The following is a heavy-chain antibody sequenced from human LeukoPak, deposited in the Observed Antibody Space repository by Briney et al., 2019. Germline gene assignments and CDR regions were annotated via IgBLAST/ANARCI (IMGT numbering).Heavy chain of an antibody. V-gene: IGHV3-74*01. CDR3: ARFYDSSGYENSNDFDY. J-gene: IGHJ4*02. Sequence: GGSLRLSCAASGFTFSSYWMHWVRQAPGKGLVWVSRINSDASSTSYADSVKGRFTISRDNAKNTLYLQMNSLRAEDTAVYYCARFYDSSGYENSNDFDYWGQGTLVTVSS. D-gene: IGHD3-22*01. CDR1: GFTFSSYW. CDR2: INSDASST.